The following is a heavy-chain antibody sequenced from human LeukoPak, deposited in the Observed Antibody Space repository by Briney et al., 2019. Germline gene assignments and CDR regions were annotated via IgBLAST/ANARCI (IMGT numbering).Heavy chain of an antibody. V-gene: IGHV3-7*01. CDR1: GFTFSSYW. CDR2: IKQDGSEK. J-gene: IGHJ4*02. D-gene: IGHD3-22*01. CDR3: ARDWRDSSGYYYY. Sequence: GGSLRLSCAASGFTFSSYWMSWVRQAPGKGLEWVANIKQDGSEKYYVDSVKGRFTISRDNAKNSLYLQMNSLRAEDTAVYYCARDWRDSSGYYYYWGQGTLVTVSS.